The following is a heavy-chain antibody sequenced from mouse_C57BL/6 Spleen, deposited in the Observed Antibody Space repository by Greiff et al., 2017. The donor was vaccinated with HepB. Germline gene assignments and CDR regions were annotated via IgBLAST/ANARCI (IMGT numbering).Heavy chain of an antibody. J-gene: IGHJ1*03. Sequence: QVQLKESGPGLVQPSQSLSITCTVSGFSLTSYGVHWVRQSPGKGLEWLGVIWSGGSTDYNAAFISRLSISKDNSKSQVFFKMNSLQADDTAIYYCARITTVDWYFDVWGTGTTVTVSS. CDR3: ARITTVDWYFDV. D-gene: IGHD1-1*01. CDR1: GFSLTSYG. CDR2: IWSGGST. V-gene: IGHV2-2*01.